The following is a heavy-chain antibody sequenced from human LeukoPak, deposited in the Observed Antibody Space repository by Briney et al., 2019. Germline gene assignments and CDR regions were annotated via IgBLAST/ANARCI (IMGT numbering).Heavy chain of an antibody. J-gene: IGHJ3*02. CDR1: GYTFTGYY. Sequence: GASVKVSCKASGYTFTGYYMHWVRQAPGQGLEWMGWINPNSGGTNYAQKFQGRVTMTRDTSISTAHMELSRLRSDDTAVYYCAKTNSGSYYGAFDIWGQGTMVTVSS. CDR3: AKTNSGSYYGAFDI. D-gene: IGHD1-26*01. V-gene: IGHV1-2*02. CDR2: INPNSGGT.